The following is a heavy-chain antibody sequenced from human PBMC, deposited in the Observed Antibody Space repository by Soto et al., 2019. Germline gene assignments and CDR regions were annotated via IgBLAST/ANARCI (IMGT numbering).Heavy chain of an antibody. CDR3: ARQRTTVVTQAYFDH. D-gene: IGHD2-21*02. Sequence: SETLSLTCIVSGESISSSSSYWGWIRQPPGKGLEWIGSIYYSGRTYYNPSFKSRVTISIDTSKNQFSLKLSSVTATDTAVYYCARQRTTVVTQAYFDHWGQGALVTVSS. J-gene: IGHJ4*02. CDR1: GESISSSSSY. CDR2: IYYSGRT. V-gene: IGHV4-39*01.